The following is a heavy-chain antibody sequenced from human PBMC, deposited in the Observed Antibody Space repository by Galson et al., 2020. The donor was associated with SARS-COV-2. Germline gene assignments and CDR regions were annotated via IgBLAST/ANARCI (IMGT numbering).Heavy chain of an antibody. Sequence: SETLSLTCTVSGGSISSYYWSWIRQPAGKGLEWIGRIYTGGSTNYNPSLKSRVTMSVDTSKNQFSLKLSFVSAADTAVYYCARALVSHWYFDLWGRGTLVTVSS. V-gene: IGHV4-4*07. CDR2: IYTGGST. J-gene: IGHJ2*01. CDR1: GGSISSYY. CDR3: ARALVSHWYFDL.